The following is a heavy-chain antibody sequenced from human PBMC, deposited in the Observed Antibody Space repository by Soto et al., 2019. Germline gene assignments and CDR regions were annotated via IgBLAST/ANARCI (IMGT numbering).Heavy chain of an antibody. CDR2: ISGSVGST. Sequence: PGGSLRLSCAASGFTFSSYWMSWVRQAPGKGLEWVSGISGSVGSTYYADSVKGRFTISRDNSKNTLYLQMNSLRAEDTAVYYCAKTSVAGIQGGYFDYWGQGTLVTVSS. V-gene: IGHV3-23*01. J-gene: IGHJ4*02. D-gene: IGHD6-19*01. CDR1: GFTFSSYW. CDR3: AKTSVAGIQGGYFDY.